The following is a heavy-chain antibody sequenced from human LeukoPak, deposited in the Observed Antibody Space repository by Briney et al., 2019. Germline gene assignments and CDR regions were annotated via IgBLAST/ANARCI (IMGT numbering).Heavy chain of an antibody. D-gene: IGHD1-26*01. V-gene: IGHV4-59*01. CDR1: GGSISIYY. CDR2: IYNSGST. Sequence: PSETLSLTCTVSGGSISIYYWSWIRQPPGKGLEWIGYIYNSGSTIYNPSLKSRVTISEDTSKNQFSLKLTSVTAADTAVYYCVRDRELTYWGQGTLVTVPS. CDR3: VRDRELTY. J-gene: IGHJ4*02.